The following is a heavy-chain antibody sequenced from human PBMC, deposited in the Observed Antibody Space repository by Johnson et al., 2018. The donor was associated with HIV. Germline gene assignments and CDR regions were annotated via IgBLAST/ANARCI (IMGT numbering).Heavy chain of an antibody. Sequence: EQLVESGGGLVQPGGSLRLSCAAYGFTFSSYAMHWVRQAPGKGLEYVSVISSNGGSTYYANSVKGRFTISRDNSKNTLYLQMGSLRAEDMAVYYCARSGYYYDSSGYQDAFDIWGQGTMVTVSS. CDR1: GFTFSSYA. D-gene: IGHD3-22*01. CDR3: ARSGYYYDSSGYQDAFDI. CDR2: ISSNGGST. J-gene: IGHJ3*02. V-gene: IGHV3-64*01.